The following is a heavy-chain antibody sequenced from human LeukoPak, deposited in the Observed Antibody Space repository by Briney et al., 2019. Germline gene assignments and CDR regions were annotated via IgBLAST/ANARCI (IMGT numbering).Heavy chain of an antibody. D-gene: IGHD3-10*01. V-gene: IGHV5-51*01. CDR2: IYPDDSDI. CDR1: GYRFTYYW. J-gene: IGHJ4*02. Sequence: GESLKISCKGSGYRFTYYWIGWVRQMPGKGLEWMGIIYPDDSDIRYSPSFQGQVTISADRSISTAYLQWSSLTASDSAMYYCARQTLGVRGGEWDYWGQGTLVTVSS. CDR3: ARQTLGVRGGEWDY.